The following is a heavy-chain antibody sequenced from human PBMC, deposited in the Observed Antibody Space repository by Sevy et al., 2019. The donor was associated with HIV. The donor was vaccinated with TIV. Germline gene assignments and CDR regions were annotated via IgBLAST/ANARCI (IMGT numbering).Heavy chain of an antibody. J-gene: IGHJ1*01. Sequence: GGSLRLSCAASGFTFSSYGMHWVRQAPGKGLEWVAVIWYDGSNKYYADSVKGRFTISRDNSKNTVYLQMNSLRAEDTAVYYCARGTYYYDSSGYGGYFQHWGQGTLVTVSS. V-gene: IGHV3-33*01. CDR2: IWYDGSNK. D-gene: IGHD3-22*01. CDR1: GFTFSSYG. CDR3: ARGTYYYDSSGYGGYFQH.